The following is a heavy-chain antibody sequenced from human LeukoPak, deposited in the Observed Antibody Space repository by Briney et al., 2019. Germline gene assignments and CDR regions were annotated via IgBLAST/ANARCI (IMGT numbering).Heavy chain of an antibody. Sequence: ASVKVSCTASGYTFTSYNINWVRQATGQGLEWMGWMDPNSDNTGYAQKFQGRVTMTRNTSISTAYMELSSLRSEDTAIYYCARRFTGGGSNWFDPWGQGTLVTVSS. CDR3: ARRFTGGGSNWFDP. CDR2: MDPNSDNT. V-gene: IGHV1-8*01. D-gene: IGHD1-14*01. CDR1: GYTFTSYN. J-gene: IGHJ5*02.